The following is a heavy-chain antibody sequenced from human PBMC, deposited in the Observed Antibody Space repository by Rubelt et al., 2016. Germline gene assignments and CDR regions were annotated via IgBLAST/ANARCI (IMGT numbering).Heavy chain of an antibody. J-gene: IGHJ4*02. CDR1: AFTFSDYY. V-gene: IGHV3-11*04. D-gene: IGHD2-15*01. CDR2: ISSSTNTI. Sequence: QVQLVESGGGLVKPGGSLRLSCAASAFTFSDYYMSWIRQEPGKGLEWISYISSSTNTIYYADSVKGRFTISRDNAKNSLYLQMNSLRAEDTAVYYCARDRGYCSGGSCYGLDYWGQGTLVTVSS. CDR3: ARDRGYCSGGSCYGLDY.